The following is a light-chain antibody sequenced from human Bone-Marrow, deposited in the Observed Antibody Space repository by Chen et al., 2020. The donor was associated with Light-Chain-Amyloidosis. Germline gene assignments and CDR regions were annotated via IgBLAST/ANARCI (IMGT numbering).Light chain of an antibody. J-gene: IGLJ3*02. V-gene: IGLV1-47*01. CDR1: SSNIGSNY. Sequence: QSVLTQPPSASGTPGQRVPISCSGSSSNIGSNYVIWYQQLPGTAPKLLLYKSNERPSGGPARVSGAKAGSSASLAISGLRSEDEADYYCATWDDSLSGWVFGGGTKLTVL. CDR3: ATWDDSLSGWV. CDR2: KSN.